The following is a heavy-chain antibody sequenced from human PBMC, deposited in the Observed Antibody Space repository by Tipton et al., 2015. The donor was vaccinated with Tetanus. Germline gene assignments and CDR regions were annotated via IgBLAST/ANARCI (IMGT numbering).Heavy chain of an antibody. CDR2: VYYNGNT. CDR3: AREVPAAGHFDS. D-gene: IGHD2-2*01. J-gene: IGHJ4*02. CDR1: GGSISGSY. V-gene: IGHV4-59*01. Sequence: TLSLTCTVSGGSISGSYWNWIRQPPGKGLEWIGYVYYNGNTHYNPALKSRVTISVDTSKNQFSLKLSSVTAAGTATYYCAREVPAAGHFDSWGQGTLVTVSS.